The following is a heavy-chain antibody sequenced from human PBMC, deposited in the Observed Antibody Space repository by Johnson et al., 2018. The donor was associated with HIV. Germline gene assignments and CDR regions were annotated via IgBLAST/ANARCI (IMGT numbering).Heavy chain of an antibody. CDR2: VNWNGGST. Sequence: VQLMESGGGVERPGGSLRLSCVWSAFIFDHYGMSWVRPVPGKGLEWVSGVNWNGGSTGYADSAKGRFTIFRDNAKNSLYLQMNSLRAEDTALYYCARGEGRGAFDIWGQGTMVTVSS. CDR1: AFIFDHYG. J-gene: IGHJ3*02. D-gene: IGHD3-10*01. V-gene: IGHV3-20*04. CDR3: ARGEGRGAFDI.